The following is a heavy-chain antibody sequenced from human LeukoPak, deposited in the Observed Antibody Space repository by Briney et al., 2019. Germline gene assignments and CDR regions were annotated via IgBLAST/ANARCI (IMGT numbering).Heavy chain of an antibody. Sequence: MPGGSLRLSCAASGFTFSSYSMNWVRQAPGKGLEWVSSISSSSSYIYYADSVKGRFTISRDNAKNSLYLQMNSLRAEDTSVYYCARDPGYYDSIGYHGYWGQGTLVTVSS. J-gene: IGHJ4*02. V-gene: IGHV3-21*01. CDR3: ARDPGYYDSIGYHGY. CDR2: ISSSSSYI. CDR1: GFTFSSYS. D-gene: IGHD3-22*01.